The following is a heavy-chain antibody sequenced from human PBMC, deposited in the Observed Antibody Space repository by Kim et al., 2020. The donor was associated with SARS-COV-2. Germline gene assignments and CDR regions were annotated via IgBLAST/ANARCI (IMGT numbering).Heavy chain of an antibody. Sequence: GESLKISCAASGFTFSTYAIHWVRQAPGKGLEYVSGISNDGGATSYVGSVKGRFTISRDNSKNTLYLQMGSLRAEDTAVYYCARESLSDWGVFDYWGQGTLVAVSS. J-gene: IGHJ4*02. D-gene: IGHD7-27*01. CDR1: GFTFSTYA. CDR2: ISNDGGAT. CDR3: ARESLSDWGVFDY. V-gene: IGHV3-64*02.